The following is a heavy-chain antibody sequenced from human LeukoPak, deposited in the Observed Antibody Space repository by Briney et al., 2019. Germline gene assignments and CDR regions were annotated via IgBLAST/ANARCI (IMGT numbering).Heavy chain of an antibody. CDR2: IWYDGSNK. D-gene: IGHD3-9*01. CDR1: GFTFSSYG. CDR3: ATLFDYQYYFDY. V-gene: IGHV3-33*01. Sequence: PGGSLRLSCAASGFTFSSYGMHWVRQAPGKGLEGVAVIWYDGSNKYYADSVKGRFTISRDNSKNTLYLQMNSLRAEDTAVYYCATLFDYQYYFDYWGQGTLVTVSS. J-gene: IGHJ4*02.